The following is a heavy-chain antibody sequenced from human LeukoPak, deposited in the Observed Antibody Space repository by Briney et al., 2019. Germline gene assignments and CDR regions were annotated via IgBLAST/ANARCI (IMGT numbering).Heavy chain of an antibody. D-gene: IGHD3-3*01. CDR1: GGSISSYY. J-gene: IGHJ5*02. CDR3: ARDREWPRGNWFDP. V-gene: IGHV4-59*01. CDR2: IYYSGST. Sequence: SETLSLTCTVSGGSISSYYWSWIRQPPGKGLEWIGYIYYSGSTNYNPSLKSRVTITVDTSKNQFSLKLSSVTAADTAVYYCARDREWPRGNWFDPWGQGTLVTVSS.